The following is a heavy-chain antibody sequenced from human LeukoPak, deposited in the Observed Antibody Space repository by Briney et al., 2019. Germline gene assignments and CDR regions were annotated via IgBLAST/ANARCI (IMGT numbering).Heavy chain of an antibody. CDR2: ISSISSYI. Sequence: GGSLRLSCAASGFTFSTYAMNWVRQAPGKGLEWVSSISSISSYIYYADSVKGRFTISRDNAKNSLYLQMNSLRAEDTAVYYCAGGAYCGGDCYQIDYWGQGTLVTVSS. D-gene: IGHD2-21*02. J-gene: IGHJ4*02. CDR3: AGGAYCGGDCYQIDY. V-gene: IGHV3-21*01. CDR1: GFTFSTYA.